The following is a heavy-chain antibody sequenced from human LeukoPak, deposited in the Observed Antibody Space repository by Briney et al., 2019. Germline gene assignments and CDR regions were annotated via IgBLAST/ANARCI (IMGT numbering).Heavy chain of an antibody. Sequence: GGSLRLSCAASGFTFDDYGMSWVRQAPGKGLEWVSGINWNGGSTGYADSVKGRFTISRDNAKNSLYLQMNSLRAEDMALYYCAKDIAVGAIQPGDAFDIWGQGTMVTVSS. J-gene: IGHJ3*02. V-gene: IGHV3-20*04. CDR3: AKDIAVGAIQPGDAFDI. CDR2: INWNGGST. D-gene: IGHD1-26*01. CDR1: GFTFDDYG.